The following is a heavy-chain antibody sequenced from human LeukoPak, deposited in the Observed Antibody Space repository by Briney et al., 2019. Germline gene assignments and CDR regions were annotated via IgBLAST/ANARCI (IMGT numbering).Heavy chain of an antibody. CDR1: GGSFSGYY. CDR2: IVHSGNT. V-gene: IGHV4-34*12. Sequence: SETLSLTCAVYGGSFSGYYWSWIRQPPGKGLEWIGEIVHSGNTKYNPSLKSRVTISVDTSKNQFSLNLTSVTAADTAVYYCARFGSSTWYKGAFAIWGQGTMVTVAS. CDR3: ARFGSSTWYKGAFAI. J-gene: IGHJ3*02. D-gene: IGHD1-1*01.